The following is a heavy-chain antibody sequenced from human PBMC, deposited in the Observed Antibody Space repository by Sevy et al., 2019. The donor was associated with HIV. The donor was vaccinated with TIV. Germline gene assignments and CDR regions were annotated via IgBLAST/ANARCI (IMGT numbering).Heavy chain of an antibody. Sequence: GGSLRLSCAASGFTFNNYAMHWVRQAPGKGLEWVAIITYDGSTTYYTDSVKGRFSISRDNSKNTLYLQMNSLRPDDSAIYYCARGSGWRRWYYFDRWGQGTLVTVSS. J-gene: IGHJ4*02. CDR3: ARGSGWRRWYYFDR. CDR2: ITYDGSTT. CDR1: GFTFNNYA. V-gene: IGHV3-30-3*01. D-gene: IGHD6-19*01.